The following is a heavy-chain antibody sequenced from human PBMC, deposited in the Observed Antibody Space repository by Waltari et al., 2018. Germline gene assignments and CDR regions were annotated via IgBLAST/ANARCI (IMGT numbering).Heavy chain of an antibody. CDR3: ARGMYRRAFDI. CDR1: GGSFSGYY. J-gene: IGHJ3*02. D-gene: IGHD2-2*01. Sequence: QVQLQQWGAGLLKPSETLSLTCAVYGGSFSGYYWSWIRQPPGKGLEWIGEINHSGSTNYNPSLKSRVTISVDTSKNQFSLKLSSVTAADTAVYYCARGMYRRAFDIWGQGTMVTVSS. CDR2: INHSGST. V-gene: IGHV4-34*01.